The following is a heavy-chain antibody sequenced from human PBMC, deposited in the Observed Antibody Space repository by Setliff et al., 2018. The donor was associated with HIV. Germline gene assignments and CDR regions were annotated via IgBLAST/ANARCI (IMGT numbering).Heavy chain of an antibody. J-gene: IGHJ4*02. D-gene: IGHD3-3*01. CDR1: GGSSSSRSYY. Sequence: SETLSLTCTVSGGSSSSRSYYWGWIRQPPGKGLEWIGSIYSSGSTYYNPSLKSRVTISVDTSKKQFSLNLSSVTVADTAVYYCARHISDFWSNYQTPFDYWGQGTLVTVSS. V-gene: IGHV4-39*01. CDR3: ARHISDFWSNYQTPFDY. CDR2: IYSSGST.